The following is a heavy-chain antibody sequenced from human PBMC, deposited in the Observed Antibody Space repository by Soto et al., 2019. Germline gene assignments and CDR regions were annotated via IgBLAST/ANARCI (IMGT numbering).Heavy chain of an antibody. Sequence: EVQLVESGGGLVQPGGSLRLSCAASGFTFSSYWMSWVRQAPGKGLEWVANIKQDGSEKYYVDSVKGRFTISRDNAKNSLYLQMNSLRAEDTAVYYCARDSAVYGIPLDYWGQGTLVTVSS. CDR1: GFTFSSYW. D-gene: IGHD2-8*01. CDR2: IKQDGSEK. V-gene: IGHV3-7*03. CDR3: ARDSAVYGIPLDY. J-gene: IGHJ4*02.